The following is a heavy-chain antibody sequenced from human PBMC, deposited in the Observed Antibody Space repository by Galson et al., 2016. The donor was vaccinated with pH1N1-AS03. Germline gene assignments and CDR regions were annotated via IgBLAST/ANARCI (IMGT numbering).Heavy chain of an antibody. Sequence: SVKVSCKASGYIFTSYGIGWVRQAPGQGLEWMGWISPYNGRTEYAQKLQGRVTMTTDTSTSTAYMELRSLISDDTAMYYCARAFCSGGSCYDYFYYAVDVWGQGTTVTVSS. CDR2: ISPYNGRT. J-gene: IGHJ6*02. V-gene: IGHV1-18*01. CDR3: ARAFCSGGSCYDYFYYAVDV. CDR1: GYIFTSYG. D-gene: IGHD2-15*01.